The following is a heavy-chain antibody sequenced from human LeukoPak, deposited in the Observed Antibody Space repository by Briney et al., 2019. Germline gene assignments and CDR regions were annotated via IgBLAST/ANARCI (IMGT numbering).Heavy chain of an antibody. Sequence: PGGSLRLSCAASGFTFSHYGMNWVRQAPGKGLEWVSFISGTVDTYYADFVEGRFTISRVNSKNTLYLQMDTLRADDTAIYYCVKDGWDCWGQGTLVTVSS. CDR2: ISGTVDT. CDR3: VKDGWDC. J-gene: IGHJ4*02. V-gene: IGHV3-23*01. D-gene: IGHD2-2*03. CDR1: GFTFSHYG.